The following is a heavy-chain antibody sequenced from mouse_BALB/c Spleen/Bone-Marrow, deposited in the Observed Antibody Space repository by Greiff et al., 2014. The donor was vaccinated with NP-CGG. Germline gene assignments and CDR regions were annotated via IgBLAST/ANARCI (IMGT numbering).Heavy chain of an antibody. Sequence: VQLQQSGGGLVQPGGSLNLSCAASGFDFSRYWMSWTRQAPGKGQEWIGEINPGSSTINYTPSLKDKFIISRDNAKNTLYLQMNKVRSEDTALYYCARRNYGSSWAMDYWGQGTSVTVSS. D-gene: IGHD1-1*01. J-gene: IGHJ4*01. CDR3: ARRNYGSSWAMDY. CDR1: GFDFSRYW. CDR2: INPGSSTI. V-gene: IGHV4-2*02.